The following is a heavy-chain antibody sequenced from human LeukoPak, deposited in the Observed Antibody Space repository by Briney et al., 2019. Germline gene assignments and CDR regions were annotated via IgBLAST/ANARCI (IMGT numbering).Heavy chain of an antibody. J-gene: IGHJ3*02. V-gene: IGHV3-74*01. CDR1: GFTFSSYW. CDR2: INSDGSST. Sequence: QTGGSLRLSCAASGFTFSSYWMHWVRQAPGKGLVWVSRINSDGSSTSYADSVRGRFTISRDNAKNTLYLQMNSLRAEDTALYYCAREGEAITFGGVIVMAAFGDAFDIWGQGAMVTVSS. CDR3: AREGEAITFGGVIVMAAFGDAFDI. D-gene: IGHD3-16*02.